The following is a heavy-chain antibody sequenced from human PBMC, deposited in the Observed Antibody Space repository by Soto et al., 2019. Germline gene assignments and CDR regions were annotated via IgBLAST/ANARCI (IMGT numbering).Heavy chain of an antibody. J-gene: IGHJ4*02. CDR2: ISAYNGNT. Sequence: ASVKVSCKASVYTFTSYGISWVRLAPGQGLEWMGWISAYNGNTNYAQKLQGRVTMTTDTSTSTAYMELRSLRSDDTAVYYCARDCSSTSCPSPESFDYWGQGTLVTVSS. V-gene: IGHV1-18*01. CDR3: ARDCSSTSCPSPESFDY. D-gene: IGHD2-2*01. CDR1: VYTFTSYG.